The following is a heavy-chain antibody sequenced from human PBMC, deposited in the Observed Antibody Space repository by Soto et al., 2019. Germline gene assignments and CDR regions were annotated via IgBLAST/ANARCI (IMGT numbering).Heavy chain of an antibody. CDR2: INPNSGGT. D-gene: IGHD2-2*01. CDR1: GYTFTGYY. J-gene: IGHJ5*02. Sequence: ASVKVSCKASGYTFTGYYMHWVRQAPGQGLEWMGWINPNSGGTNYAQKFQGWVTMTRDTSISTAYMELSRLRSDDTAVYYCARDRCSSTSCYPIFDPWGQGTLVTVSS. CDR3: ARDRCSSTSCYPIFDP. V-gene: IGHV1-2*04.